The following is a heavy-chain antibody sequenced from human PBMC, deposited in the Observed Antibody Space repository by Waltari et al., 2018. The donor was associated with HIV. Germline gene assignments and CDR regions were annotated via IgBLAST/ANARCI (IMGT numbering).Heavy chain of an antibody. J-gene: IGHJ4*02. CDR1: RDTFRRHA. Sequence: QVQLVQSGAEVKRPGSSVTVSCKPPRDTFRRHATNRVRQAPGQGLEWIGWILLIFGTPTYAQNFQGRSTSTADESTSTAFMELTRLAFDDTAVYYCATNIWSEEYRFDYWGQGTPVTVAS. D-gene: IGHD3-9*01. CDR2: ILLIFGTP. V-gene: IGHV1-69*01. CDR3: ATNIWSEEYRFDY.